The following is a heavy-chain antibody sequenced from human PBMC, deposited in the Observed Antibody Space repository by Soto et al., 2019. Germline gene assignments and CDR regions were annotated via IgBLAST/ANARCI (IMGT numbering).Heavy chain of an antibody. CDR2: INPNSGGT. CDR1: GYTLTCYY. Sequence: SVKVAWKAPGYTLTCYYMHWVRQAPGQGLEWMGWINPNSGGTNYAQKFQGWVTMTRDTSISTDYMELSRLRSDDTAVYYCARVDGSGWTFDYWGQGTLVTVSS. J-gene: IGHJ4*02. CDR3: ARVDGSGWTFDY. V-gene: IGHV1-2*04. D-gene: IGHD6-19*01.